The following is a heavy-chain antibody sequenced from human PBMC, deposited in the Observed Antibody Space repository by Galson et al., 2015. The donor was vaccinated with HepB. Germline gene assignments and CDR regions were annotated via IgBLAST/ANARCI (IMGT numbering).Heavy chain of an antibody. CDR1: GYTFTSYG. CDR2: ISAYNGNT. D-gene: IGHD4-17*01. Sequence: SVKVSCKASGYTFTSYGISWVRQAPGQGREWMGWISAYNGNTNYAQKLQGRVTMTTDTSTSTAYMELRSLRSDDTAVYYCARDPLTVTTPYGMDVWGQGTTVTVSS. CDR3: ARDPLTVTTPYGMDV. J-gene: IGHJ6*02. V-gene: IGHV1-18*01.